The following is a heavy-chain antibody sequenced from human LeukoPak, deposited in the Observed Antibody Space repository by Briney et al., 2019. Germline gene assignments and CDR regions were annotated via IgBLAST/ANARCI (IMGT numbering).Heavy chain of an antibody. V-gene: IGHV3-48*03. Sequence: GGSLRLSCAASGFTFSSYEMNWVRQAPGKGLEWVSYISSSGSTIYYADSVKGRFTISRDNAKNSLYLQMNSLRAEDTAVYYCASSTPPIDYWGQGTLVTVSS. CDR2: ISSSGSTI. CDR1: GFTFSSYE. CDR3: ASSTPPIDY. D-gene: IGHD2-15*01. J-gene: IGHJ4*02.